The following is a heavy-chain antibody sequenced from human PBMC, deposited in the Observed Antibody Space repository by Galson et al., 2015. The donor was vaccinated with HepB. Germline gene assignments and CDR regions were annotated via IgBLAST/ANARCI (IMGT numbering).Heavy chain of an antibody. CDR3: AAGIAAAETMVPLVYYYGLDV. J-gene: IGHJ6*02. CDR2: IIPMFGPA. Sequence: SVKVSCKASGGTFSSSAISWVRQAPGQGLEWMGGIIPMFGPANYAQKFQGRVTITADKSTSTAYMELSTLRSEDTAVYYCAAGIAAAETMVPLVYYYGLDVWGQGTTVTVSS. V-gene: IGHV1-69*06. CDR1: GGTFSSSA. D-gene: IGHD6-25*01.